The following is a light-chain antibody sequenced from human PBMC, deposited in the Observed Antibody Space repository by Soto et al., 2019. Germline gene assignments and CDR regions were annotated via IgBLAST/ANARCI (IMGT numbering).Light chain of an antibody. CDR2: DVS. CDR3: SSYTSSSTV. J-gene: IGLJ2*01. V-gene: IGLV2-14*01. Sequence: QSALTQPASVSGSPGQSITISCTGTSSDVGGYDHVSWYQQHPGKAPKLMIYDVSSRPSGVSNRFSGSKSGNTASLTISGLQDEDEADYYCSSYTSSSTVFGGGTKLTVL. CDR1: SSDVGGYDH.